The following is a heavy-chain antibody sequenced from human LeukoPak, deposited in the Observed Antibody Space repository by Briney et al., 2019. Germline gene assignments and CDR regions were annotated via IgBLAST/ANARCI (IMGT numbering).Heavy chain of an antibody. D-gene: IGHD5-18*01. CDR1: GFTFSSYG. CDR2: ISSSSSYI. CDR3: ARDWRSAGQRGYSYADGY. Sequence: KAGGSLRLSCAASGFTFSSYGMHWVRQAPGKGLEWVSSISSSSSYIYYADSVKGRFTISRDNAKNSLYLQMNSLRAEDTAVYYCARDWRSAGQRGYSYADGYWGQGTLVTVSS. J-gene: IGHJ4*02. V-gene: IGHV3-21*01.